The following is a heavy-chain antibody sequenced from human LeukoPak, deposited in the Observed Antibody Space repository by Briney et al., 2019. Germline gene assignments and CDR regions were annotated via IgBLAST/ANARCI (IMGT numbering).Heavy chain of an antibody. CDR2: IYSAGDT. Sequence: GGSLRLSCAASGFTFSSYSMNWVRQAPGKGLEWVSVIYSAGDTSYADSVKGRFTISRDNSKNTLYLQMDSLRAEDTAVYYCARGYSSTLFDYWGQGTLVTVSS. J-gene: IGHJ4*02. D-gene: IGHD2-2*01. CDR3: ARGYSSTLFDY. V-gene: IGHV3-53*01. CDR1: GFTFSSYS.